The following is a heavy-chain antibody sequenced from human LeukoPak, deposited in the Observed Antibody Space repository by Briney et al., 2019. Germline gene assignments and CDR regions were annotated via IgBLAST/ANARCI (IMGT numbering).Heavy chain of an antibody. CDR2: VHYSGST. CDR1: GGSINNYN. CDR3: ARLNRALSSYYYYYYMDV. J-gene: IGHJ6*03. V-gene: IGHV4-59*01. Sequence: NSSETLSLTCTVSGGSINNYNWNWIRQPPGKGLEWIGYVHYSGSTNDNPSLNSRVTISVDRSKNQFSLKLSSVTAAYTAIYFCARLNRALSSYYYYYYMDVWGKGTTVTISS. D-gene: IGHD2/OR15-2a*01.